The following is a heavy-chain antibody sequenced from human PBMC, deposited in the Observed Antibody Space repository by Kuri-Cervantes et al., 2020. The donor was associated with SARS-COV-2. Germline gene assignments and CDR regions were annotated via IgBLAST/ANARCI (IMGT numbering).Heavy chain of an antibody. CDR3: ARHVVVPAARPKYYYYYMDV. V-gene: IGHV5-51*01. J-gene: IGHJ6*03. CDR2: IYPGDSDT. Sequence: GESLKISCKGSGYSFTSYWIGWVRQMPGKGLESMGIIYPGDSDTRYSPSFQGQVTISADKSISTAYLQWSSLKASDTAMYYCARHVVVPAARPKYYYYYMDVWGKGTTVTVSS. D-gene: IGHD2-2*01. CDR1: GYSFTSYW.